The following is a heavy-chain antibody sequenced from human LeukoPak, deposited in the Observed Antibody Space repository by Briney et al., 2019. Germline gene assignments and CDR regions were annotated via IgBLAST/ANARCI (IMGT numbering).Heavy chain of an antibody. J-gene: IGHJ4*02. CDR2: ISAYNGNT. V-gene: IGHV1-18*01. Sequence: ASVKVSCKASGYTFTSYGISWVRQAPGQGLEWMGWISAYNGNTNYAQKLQGRVTMTTDTSTSTAYMELRSLRFDDTAVYYCARDLQNESGELSQYWGQGTLVTVSS. CDR1: GYTFTSYG. CDR3: ARDLQNESGELSQY. D-gene: IGHD3-10*01.